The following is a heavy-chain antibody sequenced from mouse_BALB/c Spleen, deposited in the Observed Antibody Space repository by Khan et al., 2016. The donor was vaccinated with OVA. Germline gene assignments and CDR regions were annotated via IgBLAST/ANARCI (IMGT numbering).Heavy chain of an antibody. D-gene: IGHD2-10*01. CDR1: GFSLTNYG. CDR2: IWSDGST. V-gene: IGHV2-6-1*01. J-gene: IGHJ4*01. Sequence: QVQLKESGPGLVAPSQSLSITCTISGFSLTNYGVHWVRQPPGKGLEWLVVIWSDGSTTYNSALKSRLTISKDNSKRQVFLKMNSLQTDDTGMYFCARQPYYHYNIMGYWGQGTSVTVSS. CDR3: ARQPYYHYNIMGY.